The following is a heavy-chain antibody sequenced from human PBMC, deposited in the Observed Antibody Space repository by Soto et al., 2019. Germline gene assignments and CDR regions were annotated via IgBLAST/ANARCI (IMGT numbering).Heavy chain of an antibody. V-gene: IGHV4-39*01. Sequence: PSETLSLTCTVSGGSISSSSYYWGWIRQPPGKGLEWIGNIYYSGGTFYNPSLKSRLTISVDTSKNQFSLKLSSVTAADTAVYYCMLGSGWKDFDYWGQGTLVTVSS. J-gene: IGHJ4*02. CDR1: GGSISSSSYY. D-gene: IGHD3-22*01. CDR2: IYYSGGT. CDR3: MLGSGWKDFDY.